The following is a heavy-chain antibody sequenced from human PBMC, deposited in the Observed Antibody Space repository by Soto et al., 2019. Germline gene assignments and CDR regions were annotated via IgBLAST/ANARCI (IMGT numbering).Heavy chain of an antibody. D-gene: IGHD2-15*01. J-gene: IGHJ4*02. Sequence: EVQLLESGGGLVQPGGSLRLSCAASGFTFSSYAMSWVRQAPGKGMEWVAAISGSGGSTYYADSVKGRFTISRENSKNTLYLQMNRLRAEDAAVYYCAKDLVGSNADYYDYWGQGTLVTVSS. CDR2: ISGSGGST. CDR3: AKDLVGSNADYYDY. V-gene: IGHV3-23*01. CDR1: GFTFSSYA.